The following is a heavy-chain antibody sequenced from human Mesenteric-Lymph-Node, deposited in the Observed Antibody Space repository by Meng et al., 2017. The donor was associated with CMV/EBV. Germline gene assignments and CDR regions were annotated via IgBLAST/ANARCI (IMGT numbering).Heavy chain of an antibody. CDR1: GNTFTDYW. J-gene: IGHJ4*02. V-gene: IGHV5-51*01. Sequence: KVSCKDSGNTFTDYWIAWVRQLPGKGLEWMGVIYPRDSDTRYSPSFQGQVTISADKSISTAYVQWSSLKASDTAMYYCARLHSLVRAKNPFDSWGQGTQVTVSS. CDR2: IYPRDSDT. D-gene: IGHD2/OR15-2a*01. CDR3: ARLHSLVRAKNPFDS.